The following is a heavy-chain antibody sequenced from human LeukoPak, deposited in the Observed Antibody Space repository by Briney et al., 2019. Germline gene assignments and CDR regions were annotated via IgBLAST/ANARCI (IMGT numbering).Heavy chain of an antibody. D-gene: IGHD6-25*01. CDR3: AKGWRLLDY. Sequence: GGSLRLSCAASGFTLSSYWMSWVRQAPGKGLEWVAVIWYDGSNKYYADSVKGRFTISRDNSKNTLYLQMDSLRAEDTAVYYCAKGWRLLDYWGQGTLVTVSS. V-gene: IGHV3-30*02. J-gene: IGHJ4*02. CDR1: GFTLSSYW. CDR2: IWYDGSNK.